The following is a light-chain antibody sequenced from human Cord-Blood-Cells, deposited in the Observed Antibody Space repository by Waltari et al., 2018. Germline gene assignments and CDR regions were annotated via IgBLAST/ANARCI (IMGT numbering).Light chain of an antibody. Sequence: EIVMTQSPATLSVSPGERATLSCRASQSVSINLAWYQQKPGQAPRLLIYGASTRATGIPARFSGSGSRTEVTLTISSLQSEDFAVYYCQQYNNWPPYTFGQGTKLEIK. CDR2: GAS. CDR1: QSVSIN. J-gene: IGKJ2*01. V-gene: IGKV3-15*01. CDR3: QQYNNWPPYT.